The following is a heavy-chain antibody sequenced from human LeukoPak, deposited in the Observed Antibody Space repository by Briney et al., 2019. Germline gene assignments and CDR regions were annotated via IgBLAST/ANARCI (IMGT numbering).Heavy chain of an antibody. CDR3: ARNGELERPYYYYMDV. CDR2: INPSGGST. Sequence: ASVKVSCKASGYTFTSYYMHWVRQAPGQGLEWMGIINPSGGSTSYAQKFQGRVTMTRDMSTSTVHMELSSLRSEDTAVYYCARNGELERPYYYYMDVWGKGTTVTVSS. J-gene: IGHJ6*03. V-gene: IGHV1-46*01. D-gene: IGHD1-1*01. CDR1: GYTFTSYY.